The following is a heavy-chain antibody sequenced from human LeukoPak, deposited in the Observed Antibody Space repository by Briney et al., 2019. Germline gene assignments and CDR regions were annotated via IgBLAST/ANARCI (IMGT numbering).Heavy chain of an antibody. Sequence: SETLSLTCTVSGGSISSYYWSWIRQPPGKGLEWIGYIYYSGSTNYNPSLKSRVTISVDTSKNQFSLKLSSVTAADTAVYYCARGYDIYHFDYWGQGTLVTVSS. J-gene: IGHJ4*02. D-gene: IGHD3-9*01. CDR3: ARGYDIYHFDY. CDR1: GGSISSYY. CDR2: IYYSGST. V-gene: IGHV4-59*01.